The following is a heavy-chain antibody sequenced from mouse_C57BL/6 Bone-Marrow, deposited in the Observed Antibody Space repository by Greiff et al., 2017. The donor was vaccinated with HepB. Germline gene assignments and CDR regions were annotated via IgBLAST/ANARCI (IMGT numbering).Heavy chain of an antibody. CDR2: ISYSGST. V-gene: IGHV3-1*01. CDR1: GYSITSGYD. D-gene: IGHD1-1*01. J-gene: IGHJ3*01. CDR3: ASSYIYYYGSSYVFAY. Sequence: EVKVVESGPGMVKPSQSLSLTCTVTGYSITSGYDWHWIRHFPGNKLEWMGYISYSGSTNYNPSLKSRISITHDTSKNHFFLKLNSVTTEDTATYYCASSYIYYYGSSYVFAYWGQGTLVTVSA.